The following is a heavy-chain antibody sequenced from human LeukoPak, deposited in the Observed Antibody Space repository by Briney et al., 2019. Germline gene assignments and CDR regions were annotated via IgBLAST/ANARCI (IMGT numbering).Heavy chain of an antibody. D-gene: IGHD7-27*01. CDR2: ISSSSTYI. Sequence: TGGSLRLSCVASGFTFSAYTMNWVRQAPGKELEWVSFISSSSTYIYYADSLKGRFTISRDNAKNSLYLQMNSLRAEDTAVYYCARDDPRWGTSGDYWGQGTLVTVSS. CDR3: ARDDPRWGTSGDY. V-gene: IGHV3-21*01. CDR1: GFTFSAYT. J-gene: IGHJ4*02.